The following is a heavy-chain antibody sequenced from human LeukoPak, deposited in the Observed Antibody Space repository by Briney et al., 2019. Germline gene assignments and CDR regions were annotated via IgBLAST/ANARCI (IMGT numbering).Heavy chain of an antibody. CDR1: GFTFSDYY. D-gene: IGHD2-15*01. Sequence: PGGSLRLSCAASGFTFSDYYMSWIRQAPGKGLEWVSYISSSGSTIYYADSVKGRFTISRDNAKNSLYLQMNSLRAEDTAVYYCAREMGYCSGGSCYLYYYYMDVWGKGTTVTVSS. CDR2: ISSSGSTI. CDR3: AREMGYCSGGSCYLYYYYMDV. J-gene: IGHJ6*03. V-gene: IGHV3-11*04.